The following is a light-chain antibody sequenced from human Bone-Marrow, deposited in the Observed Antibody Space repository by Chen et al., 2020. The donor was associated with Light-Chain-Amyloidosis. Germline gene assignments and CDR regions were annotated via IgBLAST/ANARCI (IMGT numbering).Light chain of an antibody. J-gene: IGKJ5*01. CDR3: QQYNTRSIT. Sequence: DIQMTQAPSTLSASVGDSVTITCRGSQSLDNWLAWYQQKPGKAPKLLIYKASTLVSGVPSRFSGRGSGTEFTLTISSLQPDDFATYYCQQYNTRSITFGQGTRLEIK. V-gene: IGKV1-5*03. CDR1: QSLDNW. CDR2: KAS.